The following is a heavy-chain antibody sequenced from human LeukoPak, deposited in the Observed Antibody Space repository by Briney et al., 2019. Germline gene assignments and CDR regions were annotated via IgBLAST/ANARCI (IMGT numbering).Heavy chain of an antibody. V-gene: IGHV4-34*01. D-gene: IGHD3-9*01. CDR1: GGSFSGYY. Sequence: PSETLSLTCAVYGGSFSGYYWSWIRQPPGKGLEWIGEINHSGSTNYNPSLKSRVTISVDTSKNQFSLKLSSVTAADTAVYYCARYFDWLFSPKRGYFDYWAQGTLVTVSS. J-gene: IGHJ4*02. CDR2: INHSGST. CDR3: ARYFDWLFSPKRGYFDY.